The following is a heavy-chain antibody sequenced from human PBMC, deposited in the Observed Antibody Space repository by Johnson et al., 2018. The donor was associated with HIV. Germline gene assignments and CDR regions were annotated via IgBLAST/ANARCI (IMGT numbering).Heavy chain of an antibody. D-gene: IGHD3-16*01. CDR3: ARVEGADMITFGGGDAFDI. CDR2: ISYDGSNK. CDR1: EFTLSNYS. J-gene: IGHJ3*02. V-gene: IGHV3-30-3*01. Sequence: QVQLVESGGGVVQPGRSLRLSCAASEFTLSNYSMHWVRQAPGKGLEWVALISYDGSNKYYADSVKGRFTISRDNSKNTLYLQMNSLGAEDTAVNYCARVEGADMITFGGGDAFDIWGQGTMVTVSS.